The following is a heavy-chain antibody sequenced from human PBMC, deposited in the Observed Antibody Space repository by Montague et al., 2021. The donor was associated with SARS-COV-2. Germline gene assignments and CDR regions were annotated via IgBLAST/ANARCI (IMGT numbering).Heavy chain of an antibody. CDR3: ARRPLGYYYYGMDV. Sequence: SETLSLTCAVSGGSISSSNWWSWVRQPPGKGLEWIGEVYHSGSTNYNLSLTSRVTISVDKSKNQFSLKLSSVTAADTAVYYCARRPLGYYYYGMDVWGQGTTVTVSS. V-gene: IGHV4-4*02. J-gene: IGHJ6*02. CDR2: VYHSGST. CDR1: GGSISSSNW.